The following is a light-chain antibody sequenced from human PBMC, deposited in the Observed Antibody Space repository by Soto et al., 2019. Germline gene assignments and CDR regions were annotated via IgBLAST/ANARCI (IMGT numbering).Light chain of an antibody. CDR2: GAS. Sequence: DIQMTQSPPSVSASVGDRVTITCRASQDVGKWLAWYQQKPGKAPTLLIHGASSLQSGVPPRYSGSGSGTDFTLTISSLEPEDSAVYYCQQRSNWPQTFGQGTKVDIK. J-gene: IGKJ1*01. CDR1: QDVGKW. V-gene: IGKV1-12*01. CDR3: QQRSNWPQT.